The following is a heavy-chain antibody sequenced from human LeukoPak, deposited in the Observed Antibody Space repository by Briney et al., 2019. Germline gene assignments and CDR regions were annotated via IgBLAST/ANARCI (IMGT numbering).Heavy chain of an antibody. D-gene: IGHD5-18*01. V-gene: IGHV3-74*01. CDR2: INSDGRTT. CDR3: ARGGEYSYDLFDH. J-gene: IGHJ4*02. Sequence: GGSLRLSCAASGFTFRTYWMNWVRQAPGKGLVWVSRINSDGRTTRYADSVKGRFTISRDNAKNTLYLQMDSLRAEDTAVYHCARGGEYSYDLFDHWGQGTLVTVSS. CDR1: GFTFRTYW.